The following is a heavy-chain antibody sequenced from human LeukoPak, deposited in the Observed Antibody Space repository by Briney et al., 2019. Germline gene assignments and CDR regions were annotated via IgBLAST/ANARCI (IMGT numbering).Heavy chain of an antibody. V-gene: IGHV3-53*01. CDR3: ARNHDYGDYVET. CDR2: IYSGGST. CDR1: GFTVSSNY. J-gene: IGHJ5*02. D-gene: IGHD4-17*01. Sequence: GGSLRLSCAASGFTVSSNYMSWVRQAPGKGLEWVSVIYSGGSTYYADSVKGRFTISRDNSKNTLYLQMNNLRAEDTAVYYCARNHDYGDYVETWGQGTLVTVSS.